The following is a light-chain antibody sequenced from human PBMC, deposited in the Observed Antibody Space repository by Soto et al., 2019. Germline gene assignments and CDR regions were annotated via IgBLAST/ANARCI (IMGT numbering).Light chain of an antibody. J-gene: IGLJ1*01. CDR3: SAWDARLNGYV. V-gene: IGLV1-44*01. Sequence: QSVLTQPPSASGTPGQRVTISCSGSSSNIGSKTVNWYQQLPGTAPKLLIYSNYQRPSGVPDRFSGSKSGTSASLAISGLQSEDEADYYCSAWDARLNGYVFGTGTKVNVL. CDR1: SSNIGSKT. CDR2: SNY.